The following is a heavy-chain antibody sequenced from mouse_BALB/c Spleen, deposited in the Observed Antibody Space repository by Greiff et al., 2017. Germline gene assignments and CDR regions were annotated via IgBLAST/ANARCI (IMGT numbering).Heavy chain of an antibody. CDR2: IWAGGST. CDR1: GFSLTSYG. CDR3: AREGLRRVVYYYAMDY. V-gene: IGHV2-9*02. D-gene: IGHD2-4*01. Sequence: QVQLKESGPGLVAPSQSLSITCTVSGFSLTSYGVHWVRQPPGKGLEWLGVIWAGGSTNYNSALMSRLSISKDNSKSQVFLKMNSLQTDDTAMYYCAREGLRRVVYYYAMDYWGQGTSVTVSS. J-gene: IGHJ4*01.